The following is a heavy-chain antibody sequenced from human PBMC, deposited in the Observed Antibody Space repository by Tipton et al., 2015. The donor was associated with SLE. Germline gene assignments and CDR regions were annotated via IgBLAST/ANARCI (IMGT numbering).Heavy chain of an antibody. J-gene: IGHJ4*02. CDR3: AREVAAGGTTTFDS. CDR1: GDFMRDSSFH. CDR2: INDSEVT. D-gene: IGHD1-14*01. Sequence: TLSLTCTVSGDFMRDSSFHWGWIRQPPGKGLEWIGEINDSEVTDYNPTLRSRVTMSVDTSRNQFSLSLSSVTAADTAVYYCAREVAAGGTTTFDSWGQGTLVTVSS. V-gene: IGHV4-39*02.